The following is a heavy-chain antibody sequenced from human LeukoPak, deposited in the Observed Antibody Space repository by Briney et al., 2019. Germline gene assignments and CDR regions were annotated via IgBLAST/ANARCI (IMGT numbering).Heavy chain of an antibody. D-gene: IGHD4-23*01. Sequence: PSETLSLTCAVSGDSMTSNNWWSWVRQPPGKGLEWIWDIYHTGRTNYNPSLKSRVTISVDTSKNQFSLKLSSVTAADTAVYYCARNPHYGRAHVHDYGDKGWFDPWGQGTLVTVSS. CDR1: GDSMTSNNW. CDR3: ARNPHYGRAHVHDYGDKGWFDP. CDR2: IYHTGRT. V-gene: IGHV4-4*02. J-gene: IGHJ5*02.